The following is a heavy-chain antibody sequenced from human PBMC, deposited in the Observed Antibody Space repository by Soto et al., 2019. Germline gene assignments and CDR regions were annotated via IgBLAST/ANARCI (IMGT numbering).Heavy chain of an antibody. CDR3: ARGSNYYGSGSYWLDY. V-gene: IGHV4-4*02. Sequence: SETLSLTCAVSGDSISSMNWWSWVRQPPGKGLEWIGEIHHSGSTNYNPSLKSRVTISVEKSKNQFSLKLSSVTAADTAVYYCARGSNYYGSGSYWLDYWGQGILVTVSS. D-gene: IGHD3-10*01. CDR1: GDSISSMNW. J-gene: IGHJ4*02. CDR2: IHHSGST.